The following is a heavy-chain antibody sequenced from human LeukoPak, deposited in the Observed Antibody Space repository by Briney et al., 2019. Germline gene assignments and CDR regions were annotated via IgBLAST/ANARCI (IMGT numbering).Heavy chain of an antibody. J-gene: IGHJ6*03. V-gene: IGHV3-23*01. Sequence: PGGSLRLSCAASGFTFSSYAMSWVRQAPGKGLEWVSAITGSGDSTYYADSVKGRFTISRDNSKNTLYLQMNSLRAEDTAVYYCAKGAKRLGYCSGGTCYSNYDYYYMDVWGKGTTVTISS. CDR1: GFTFSSYA. CDR3: AKGAKRLGYCSGGTCYSNYDYYYMDV. D-gene: IGHD2-15*01. CDR2: ITGSGDST.